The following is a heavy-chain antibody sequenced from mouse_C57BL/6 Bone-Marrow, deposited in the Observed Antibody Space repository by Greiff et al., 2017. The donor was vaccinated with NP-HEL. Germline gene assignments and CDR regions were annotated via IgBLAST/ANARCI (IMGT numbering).Heavy chain of an antibody. V-gene: IGHV1-78*01. Sequence: LVESDAELVKPGASVKISCKVSGYTFPDHTIHWLKQRPEQGLEWIGYIYPRDGSTKYNEKFKGKATLTADKSSSTAYMQLNSLTSEDSAVYFCASGPTVVEAMDYWGQGTSVTVSS. CDR2: IYPRDGST. J-gene: IGHJ4*01. CDR3: ASGPTVVEAMDY. CDR1: GYTFPDHT. D-gene: IGHD1-1*01.